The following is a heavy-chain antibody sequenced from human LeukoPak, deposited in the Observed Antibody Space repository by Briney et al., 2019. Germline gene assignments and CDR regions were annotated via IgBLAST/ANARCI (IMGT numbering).Heavy chain of an antibody. D-gene: IGHD4-17*01. Sequence: GGSLRLSCTASGFTFSDYYMIWLRQAPGKGLEWVSYISGVSTYTNYADSVKGRFTISRDNAKNSLYLQMNNLRAEDTAVYYCARDLLDYGADVVDFWGQGTLVTVSS. CDR3: ARDLLDYGADVVDF. CDR2: ISGVSTYT. J-gene: IGHJ4*02. V-gene: IGHV3-11*05. CDR1: GFTFSDYY.